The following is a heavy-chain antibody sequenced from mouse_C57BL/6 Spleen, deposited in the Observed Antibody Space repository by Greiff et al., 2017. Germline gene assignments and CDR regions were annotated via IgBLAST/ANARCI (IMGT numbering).Heavy chain of an antibody. J-gene: IGHJ2*01. CDR2: ISDGGSYT. D-gene: IGHD2-4*01. CDR1: GFTFSSYA. CDR3: ARDQDDSLDY. Sequence: EVQVVESGGGLVKPGGSLKLSCAASGFTFSSYAMSWVRQTPEKRLEWVATISDGGSYTYYPDNVKGRFTISRDNAKNNLYLQMSHLKSEDTAMYYCARDQDDSLDYWGQGTTLTVSS. V-gene: IGHV5-4*01.